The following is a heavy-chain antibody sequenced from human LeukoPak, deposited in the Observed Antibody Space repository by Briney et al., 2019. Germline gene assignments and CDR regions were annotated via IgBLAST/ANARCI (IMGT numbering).Heavy chain of an antibody. CDR3: ARDYSSSSI. Sequence: PSETLSLTCTVSGGSISSSSYYWGWIRQPPGKGLEWIGEINHSGSTNYNPSLKSRVTISVDTSKNQFSLKLSSVTAADTAVYYCARDYSSSSIWGQGTLVTVSS. J-gene: IGHJ4*02. CDR1: GGSISSSSYY. D-gene: IGHD6-13*01. CDR2: INHSGST. V-gene: IGHV4-39*07.